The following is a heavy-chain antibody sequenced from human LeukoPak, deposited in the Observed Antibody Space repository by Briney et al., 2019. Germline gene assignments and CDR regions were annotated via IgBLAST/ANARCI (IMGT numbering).Heavy chain of an antibody. Sequence: SETLSLTCTVSGFSMSSGSSSGTWIGHPAGKGLEWIGHIYSSGSTNYNPSLKHRVTMSVDTSKNQFSLKLTSVTAADTAVYSCARGSSSWYGGFDYWGQGTPVTVSS. V-gene: IGHV4-61*09. CDR2: IYSSGST. D-gene: IGHD6-13*01. J-gene: IGHJ4*02. CDR1: GFSMSSGSSS. CDR3: ARGSSSWYGGFDY.